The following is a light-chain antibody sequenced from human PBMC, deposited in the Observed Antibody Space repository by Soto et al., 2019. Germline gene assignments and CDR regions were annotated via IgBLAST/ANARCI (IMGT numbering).Light chain of an antibody. CDR2: EVS. Sequence: QSVLTQPASVSGSPGQLITISCTGTSSDVGDYKYVSWYQQHPGKAPKLIIYEVSNRPSGISNRFSGSKSGNTASLTISGLQAEDEADYYCNSCTDTTSLIFGGGTKLTVL. CDR1: SSDVGDYKY. J-gene: IGLJ2*01. CDR3: NSCTDTTSLI. V-gene: IGLV2-14*01.